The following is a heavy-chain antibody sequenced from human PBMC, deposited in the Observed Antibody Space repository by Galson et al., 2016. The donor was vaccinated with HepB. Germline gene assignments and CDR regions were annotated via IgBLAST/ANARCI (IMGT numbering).Heavy chain of an antibody. D-gene: IGHD2-21*01. J-gene: IGHJ6*03. V-gene: IGHV3-30*18. CDR1: GFTFNIYG. Sequence: SLRLSCAASGFTFNIYGMHWVRQAPGKGLEWVAVISSDGSVKYYADSVKGRFTISRDNSQTTLYLQMDSLRPEDTAVFFCAKGEIAPTYYYYMDVWGKGTTVTVSS. CDR2: ISSDGSVK. CDR3: AKGEIAPTYYYYMDV.